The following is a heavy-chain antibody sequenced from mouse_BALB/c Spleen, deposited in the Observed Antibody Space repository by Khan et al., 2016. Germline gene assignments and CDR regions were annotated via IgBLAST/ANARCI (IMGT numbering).Heavy chain of an antibody. V-gene: IGHV1-7*01. D-gene: IGHD1-1*01. Sequence: QIQLVQSGAELAKPGASVKMSCKASGYTFTSYWMHWVKQRPGQGLEWIGYINPSTGYTEYNQKFKDKATLTADKSSSTAYMQLSSLTSEDSAVYYCARSVADAYWGQGTLVTVSA. J-gene: IGHJ3*01. CDR2: INPSTGYT. CDR1: GYTFTSYW. CDR3: ARSVADAY.